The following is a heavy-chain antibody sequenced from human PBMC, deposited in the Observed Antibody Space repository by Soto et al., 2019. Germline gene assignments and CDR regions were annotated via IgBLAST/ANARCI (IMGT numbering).Heavy chain of an antibody. CDR3: ANQYSYGLFDY. Sequence: SETLSLACAVSGYSISSGYDLGWIRQPPWKGLEWIGSIYHSGSTYYNPSLKSRVTISVDTSKNQFSLKLSSVTAADTAVYYCANQYSYGLFDYWGQGTLVTVSS. V-gene: IGHV4-38-2*01. CDR2: IYHSGST. D-gene: IGHD5-18*01. J-gene: IGHJ4*02. CDR1: GYSISSGYD.